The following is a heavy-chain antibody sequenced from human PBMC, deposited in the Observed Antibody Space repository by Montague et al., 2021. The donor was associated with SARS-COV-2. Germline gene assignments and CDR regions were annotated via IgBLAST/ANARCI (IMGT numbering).Heavy chain of an antibody. D-gene: IGHD3-22*01. CDR2: IYWDDDK. CDR3: AHRLARHYDINVHLRCPFDS. Sequence: PALVKPTKTLTLTCTFSGFSLSTSGVRVGWIRQPPGKAREWLALIYWDDDKRYSPPLKTRLTITKDTAKNQVVLTMTNMDPVDTGTYYCAHRLARHYDINVHLRCPFDSWGQGTLVTVAS. CDR1: GFSLSTSGVR. V-gene: IGHV2-5*02. J-gene: IGHJ4*02.